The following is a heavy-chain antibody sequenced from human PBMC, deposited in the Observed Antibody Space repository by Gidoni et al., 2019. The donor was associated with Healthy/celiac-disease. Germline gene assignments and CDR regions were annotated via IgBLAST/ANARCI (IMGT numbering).Heavy chain of an antibody. CDR2: IKSKTDGGTT. CDR3: TTGGSSSWYVGGFDY. V-gene: IGHV3-15*01. J-gene: IGHJ4*02. D-gene: IGHD6-13*01. CDR1: GFTFSNAG. Sequence: EVQLVESGGGLVKPGGSLRLSCAAAGFTFSNAGMSWVRQAPGKGLEWVGRIKSKTDGGTTDYAAPVKGRFTISRDDSKNTLYLQMNSLKTEDTAVYYCTTGGSSSWYVGGFDYWGQGTLVTVSS.